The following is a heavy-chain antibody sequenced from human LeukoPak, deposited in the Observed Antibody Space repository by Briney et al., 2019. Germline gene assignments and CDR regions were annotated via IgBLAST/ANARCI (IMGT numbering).Heavy chain of an antibody. J-gene: IGHJ4*02. Sequence: GGSLRLSCAASVFIVSSNYMTWVRQAPGEGLEWVSVIHNDGSTYYTDSVKGRFTISRDNSKNTLYLQMNSLRVEDTAVYYCAALARDYWGQGTLVTVSS. CDR2: IHNDGST. D-gene: IGHD3-3*02. V-gene: IGHV3-53*01. CDR1: VFIVSSNY. CDR3: AALARDY.